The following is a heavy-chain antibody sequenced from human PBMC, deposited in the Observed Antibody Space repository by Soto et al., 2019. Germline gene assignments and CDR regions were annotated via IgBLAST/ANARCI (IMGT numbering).Heavy chain of an antibody. D-gene: IGHD6-6*01. Sequence: SGPRLVNRTQSLTLTCTLSGCSLSTSGMCVSWIRQPPGKALEWLALIDWDDDKYYSTSLKTRLTISKDTSKNQVVLTMTNMDPVDTATYYCARSEREYSSPSCFDYWGQGTLVTVSS. CDR1: GCSLSTSGMC. V-gene: IGHV2-70*01. CDR2: IDWDDDK. CDR3: ARSEREYSSPSCFDY. J-gene: IGHJ4*02.